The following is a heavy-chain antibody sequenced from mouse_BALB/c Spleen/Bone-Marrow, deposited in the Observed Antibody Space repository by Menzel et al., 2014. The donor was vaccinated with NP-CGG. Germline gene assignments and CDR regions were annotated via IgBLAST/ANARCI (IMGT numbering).Heavy chain of an antibody. V-gene: IGHV14-3*02. CDR1: GFNIKDAY. CDR3: ARWEYYAMDY. D-gene: IGHD4-1*01. Sequence: EVQLQQSGAELVKPGASVKLSCTASGFNIKDAYMHWVKQRPEQGLEWIGRIDPANGNTKYDPKFQGKATITAETSSNTACLQLSSLTSEDTAVYYCARWEYYAMDYWGQGTSVTVSS. J-gene: IGHJ4*01. CDR2: IDPANGNT.